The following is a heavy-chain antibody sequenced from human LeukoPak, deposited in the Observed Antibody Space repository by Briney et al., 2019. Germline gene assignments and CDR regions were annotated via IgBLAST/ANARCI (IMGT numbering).Heavy chain of an antibody. CDR2: INGSGGST. Sequence: GGSLRLSCAASGFTFSSYAMSWVRQAPGKGLEWVSAINGSGGSTYYADSVKGRFTISRDNSKNTLYLQMNSLRAEDTAVYYCAKRGIAARSLDYWGQGTLVTVSS. CDR1: GFTFSSYA. J-gene: IGHJ4*02. V-gene: IGHV3-23*01. D-gene: IGHD6-6*01. CDR3: AKRGIAARSLDY.